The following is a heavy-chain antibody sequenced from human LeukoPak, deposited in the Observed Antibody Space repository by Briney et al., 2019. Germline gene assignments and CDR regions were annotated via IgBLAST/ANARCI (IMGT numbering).Heavy chain of an antibody. Sequence: ASVKVSCKASGGTFSSYAISWVRQAPGQGLEWMGRIIPILCIANYAQKFQGRVTISVDKSTSTAYRELSSIRSEDMTVYYCARASGSYGYGRGYWGQGTLVTVSS. CDR2: IIPILCIA. CDR1: GGTFSSYA. V-gene: IGHV1-69*04. CDR3: ARASGSYGYGRGY. J-gene: IGHJ4*02. D-gene: IGHD5-18*01.